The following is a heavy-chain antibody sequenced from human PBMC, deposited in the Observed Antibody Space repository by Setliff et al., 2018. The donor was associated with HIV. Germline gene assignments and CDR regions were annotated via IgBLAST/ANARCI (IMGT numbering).Heavy chain of an antibody. V-gene: IGHV3-53*01. J-gene: IGHJ5*02. CDR3: AKGVKWLGP. Sequence: LRLSCAASGFIVSNNYMTWVRQVPGKGLEWVSLIHTDGTKYYADSVQGRFTISRDNSINILYLHMHRLIAEDTAVYYCAKGVKWLGPWGQGTLVTVSS. CDR2: IHTDGTK. D-gene: IGHD3-16*01. CDR1: GFIVSNNY.